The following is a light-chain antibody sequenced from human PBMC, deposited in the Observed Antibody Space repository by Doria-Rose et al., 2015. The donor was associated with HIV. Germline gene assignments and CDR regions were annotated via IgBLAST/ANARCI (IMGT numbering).Light chain of an antibody. J-gene: IGKJ5*01. CDR2: GAS. V-gene: IGKV3-15*01. CDR1: QSVSTD. CDR3: HQYNNWPT. Sequence: TQSPETLSVSPGESATLSCRASQSVSTDLAWYQHKPGQAPRLLICGASTRATGIPARFSGSGSGTEFTLTISSLQSEDFAIYFCHQYNNWPTFDQGTRLDIK.